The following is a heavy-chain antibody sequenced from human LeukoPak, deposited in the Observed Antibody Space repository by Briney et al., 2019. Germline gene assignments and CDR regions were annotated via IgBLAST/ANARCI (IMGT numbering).Heavy chain of an antibody. V-gene: IGHV4-59*02. CDR2: IYYSGST. J-gene: IGHJ4*02. CDR3: ASIAVAGPPYYFDY. Sequence: PSETLSLTCTVSGVSVSSYYWSWIRQSPGKGLEWIGYIYYSGSTNYNPSLKSRVAISVDTSKNQFSLKLSSVTAADTAVYYCASIAVAGPPYYFDYWGQGTLVTVSS. CDR1: GVSVSSYY. D-gene: IGHD6-19*01.